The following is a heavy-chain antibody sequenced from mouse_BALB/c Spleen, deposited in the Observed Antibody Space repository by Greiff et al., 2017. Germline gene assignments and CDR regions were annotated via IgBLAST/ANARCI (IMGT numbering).Heavy chain of an antibody. CDR2: IWAGGST. CDR3: ARVGSTMIRGYAMDY. Sequence: VMLVESGPGLVAPSQSLSITCTVSGFSLTSYGVHWVRQPPGKGLEWLGVIWAGGSTNYNSALMSRLSISKDNSKSQVFLKMNSLQTDDTAMYYCARVGSTMIRGYAMDYWGQGTSVTVSS. V-gene: IGHV2-9*02. CDR1: GFSLTSYG. J-gene: IGHJ4*01. D-gene: IGHD2-4*01.